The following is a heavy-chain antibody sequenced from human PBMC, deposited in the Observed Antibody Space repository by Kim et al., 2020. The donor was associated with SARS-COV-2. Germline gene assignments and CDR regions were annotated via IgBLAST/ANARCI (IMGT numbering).Heavy chain of an antibody. J-gene: IGHJ4*02. Sequence: GGSLRLSCAASGFTFSSYWMHWVRQAPGKGLVWVSRINSDGSSTSYADSAKGRFTMSRDNAKNTLYLQMNSLRAEDTAVYYCVRVYDFWSGYYRDGETDFDYWGQGTLVTVSS. CDR1: GFTFSSYW. D-gene: IGHD3-3*01. V-gene: IGHV3-74*01. CDR2: INSDGSST. CDR3: VRVYDFWSGYYRDGETDFDY.